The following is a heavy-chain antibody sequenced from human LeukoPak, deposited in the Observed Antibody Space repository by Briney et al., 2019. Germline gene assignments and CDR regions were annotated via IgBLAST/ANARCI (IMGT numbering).Heavy chain of an antibody. CDR2: ISSSSSTI. Sequence: PGGSLRLSCAASGFTFSSYSMNWVRQAPGKGREWVSYISSSSSTIYYADSVKGRFTISRDNAKNSLYLQMNSLRAEDTAVYYCARDSVEWELPSDSFDYWGQGTQVTVSS. V-gene: IGHV3-48*01. CDR1: GFTFSSYS. CDR3: ARDSVEWELPSDSFDY. J-gene: IGHJ4*02. D-gene: IGHD1-26*01.